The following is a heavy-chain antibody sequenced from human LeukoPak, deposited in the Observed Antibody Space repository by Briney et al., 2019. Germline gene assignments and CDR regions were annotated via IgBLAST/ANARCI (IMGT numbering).Heavy chain of an antibody. Sequence: KPSETLSLTCAVYGGSFSGYYWSWIRQPAGKGLEWIGRIYTSGSTNYNPSLKSRVTMSVDTSKNQFSLKLSSVTAADTAVYYCARETDYDILTGYYRQPIIDYWGQGTLVTVSS. CDR1: GGSFSGYY. CDR3: ARETDYDILTGYYRQPIIDY. CDR2: IYTSGST. D-gene: IGHD3-9*01. J-gene: IGHJ4*02. V-gene: IGHV4-4*07.